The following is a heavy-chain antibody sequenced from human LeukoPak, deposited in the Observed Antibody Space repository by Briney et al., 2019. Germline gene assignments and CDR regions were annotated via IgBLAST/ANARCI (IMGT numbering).Heavy chain of an antibody. CDR1: GFTFSSYA. CDR2: ISGSGGST. Sequence: GGSLRLSCAAPGFTFSSYAMSWVRQAPGKGLEWVSAISGSGGSTYYADSVKGRFTISRDNSKNTLYLQMNSLRAADTAVYYCVKASKELHYFDWLFYFDYWGQGTLVTVSS. D-gene: IGHD3-9*01. CDR3: VKASKELHYFDWLFYFDY. J-gene: IGHJ4*02. V-gene: IGHV3-23*01.